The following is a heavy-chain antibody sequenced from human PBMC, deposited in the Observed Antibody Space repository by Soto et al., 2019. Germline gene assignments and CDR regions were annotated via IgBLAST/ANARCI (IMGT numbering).Heavy chain of an antibody. CDR2: MWYDGTNK. D-gene: IGHD3-16*01. CDR3: ARDTTFGTKGGSFDI. Sequence: LRLSCAASGFTFRIYSMHWVRQSPGKGLEWVAVMWYDGTNKYYGESVKGRFTISRDNSENTLYLQMNSLRVEDTAVYYCARDTTFGTKGGSFDIWGHGTLVTVSS. V-gene: IGHV3-33*01. CDR1: GFTFRIYS. J-gene: IGHJ3*02.